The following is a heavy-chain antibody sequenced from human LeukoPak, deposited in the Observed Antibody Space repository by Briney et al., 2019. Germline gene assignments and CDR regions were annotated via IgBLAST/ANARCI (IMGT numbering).Heavy chain of an antibody. Sequence: GASVKVSCNASGYTFSSYGISWVRQAPGQGLEWMGWISANNGNTYYAQKLHGRVTMTTDTSTTTAYMELRSLRSDDTAVYYCARLPAVADYYYYYYMDVWGKGTTVTVSS. J-gene: IGHJ6*03. CDR2: ISANNGNT. D-gene: IGHD6-19*01. CDR3: ARLPAVADYYYYYYMDV. CDR1: GYTFSSYG. V-gene: IGHV1-18*01.